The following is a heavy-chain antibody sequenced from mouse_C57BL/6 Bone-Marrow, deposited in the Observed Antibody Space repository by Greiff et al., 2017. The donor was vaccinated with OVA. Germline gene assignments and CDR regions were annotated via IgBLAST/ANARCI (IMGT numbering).Heavy chain of an antibody. CDR3: ARYYYGSEVAMDY. Sequence: VQLKESGPELVKPGASVTMSCKASGYTFTDYNMHWVKQSHGTSLEWIGYINPNNGGTSYNQKFKGKATLTVNKSSSTAYMELRSLTSEDSAVYYCARYYYGSEVAMDYWGQGTSVTVSS. CDR1: GYTFTDYN. J-gene: IGHJ4*01. D-gene: IGHD1-1*01. V-gene: IGHV1-22*01. CDR2: INPNNGGT.